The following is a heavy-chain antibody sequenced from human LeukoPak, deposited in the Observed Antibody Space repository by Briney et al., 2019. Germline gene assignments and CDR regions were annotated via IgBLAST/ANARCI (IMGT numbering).Heavy chain of an antibody. CDR2: INHSGNT. V-gene: IGHV4-34*01. CDR3: ARQWLVSPLFDY. CDR1: GGSFSGYY. D-gene: IGHD6-19*01. Sequence: ASETLSLTCAVYGGSFSGYYWSWIRQAPGKGLEWIGEINHSGNTNYNPSLKSRVTISVDTSKNQFSLKLSSVTAADTAVYYCARQWLVSPLFDYWGQGTLVTVSS. J-gene: IGHJ4*02.